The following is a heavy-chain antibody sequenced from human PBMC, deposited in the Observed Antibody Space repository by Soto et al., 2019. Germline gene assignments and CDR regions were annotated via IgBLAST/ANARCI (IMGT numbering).Heavy chain of an antibody. D-gene: IGHD3-9*01. CDR1: GGSISSYY. J-gene: IGHJ5*02. V-gene: IGHV4-59*01. CDR3: ARDLFAYYDILTGYYVGPNWFDP. CDR2: IYYSGST. Sequence: SETLSLTCTVSGGSISSYYWSWIRQPPGKGLEWIGYIYYSGSTNYNPSLKSRVTISVDTSKNQFSLKLSSVTAADTAVYYCARDLFAYYDILTGYYVGPNWFDPWGQGTLVTVSS.